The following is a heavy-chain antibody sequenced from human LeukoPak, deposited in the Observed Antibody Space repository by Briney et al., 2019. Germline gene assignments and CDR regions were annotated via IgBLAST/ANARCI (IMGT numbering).Heavy chain of an antibody. D-gene: IGHD3-22*01. V-gene: IGHV1-69*04. J-gene: IGHJ2*01. CDR2: IIPILGIA. Sequence: APVKVSCKASGGTFSSYAISWVRQAPGQGLEWMGRIIPILGIANYAQKFQGRVTITADKSTSTAYMELSSLRSEDTAVYYCARPQYYYDSSGYYWYFDLWGRGTLVTVSS. CDR1: GGTFSSYA. CDR3: ARPQYYYDSSGYYWYFDL.